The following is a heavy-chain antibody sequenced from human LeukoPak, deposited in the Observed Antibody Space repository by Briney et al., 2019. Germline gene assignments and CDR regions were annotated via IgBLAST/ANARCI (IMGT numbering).Heavy chain of an antibody. J-gene: IGHJ4*02. CDR2: IKQDGSQK. Sequence: PGGSLRLSCAASGFTFSSYAMSWVRQAPGKGLEWVANIKQDGSQKYYVDSVRGRFTISRDNAKNSLYLQMNSLRVEDTAVYYCARGEYHYDGGYWGQGTLVTVSS. D-gene: IGHD3-22*01. V-gene: IGHV3-7*03. CDR3: ARGEYHYDGGY. CDR1: GFTFSSYA.